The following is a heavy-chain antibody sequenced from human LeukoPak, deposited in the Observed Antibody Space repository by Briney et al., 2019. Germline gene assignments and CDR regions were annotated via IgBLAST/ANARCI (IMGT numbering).Heavy chain of an antibody. CDR1: GYSISSGYY. CDR2: IYHSGST. Sequence: PSETLSLTCTVSGYSISSGYYWGWIRQPPGKGLEWIGSIYHSGSTYYNPSLKSRVTISVDTSKNQLSLKLSSVTAADTAVYYCARGSAIVVVDDYWGQGTLVTVSS. CDR3: ARGSAIVVVDDY. V-gene: IGHV4-38-2*02. D-gene: IGHD3-22*01. J-gene: IGHJ4*02.